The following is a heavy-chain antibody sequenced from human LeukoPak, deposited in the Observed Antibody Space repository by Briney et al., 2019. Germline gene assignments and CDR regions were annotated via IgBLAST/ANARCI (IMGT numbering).Heavy chain of an antibody. CDR1: GYTFTGYY. CDR3: ARQTGTTMVRVDY. CDR2: INPNSGGT. D-gene: IGHD3-10*01. J-gene: IGHJ4*02. Sequence: GASVKVSCKASGYTFTGYYMHWVRQAPGQGLECMGWINPNSGGTNYAQKFQGRVTMTRDTSICTAYMELSRLRSDDTAVYYCARQTGTTMVRVDYWGQGTLVTVSS. V-gene: IGHV1-2*02.